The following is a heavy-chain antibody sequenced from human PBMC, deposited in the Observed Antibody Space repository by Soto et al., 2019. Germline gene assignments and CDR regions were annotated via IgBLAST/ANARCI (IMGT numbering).Heavy chain of an antibody. CDR3: ASSGMVRGVTDYYYYMDV. V-gene: IGHV1-3*01. CDR1: GYTFTSYA. J-gene: IGHJ6*03. CDR2: INAGNGNT. Sequence: ASVKVSCKASGYTFTSYAMHWVRQAPGQRLEWMGWINAGNGNTKYSPQFQGRVTITRNTSASTAYMELSSLRSEDTAVYYCASSGMVRGVTDYYYYMDVWGKGTTVTVPS. D-gene: IGHD3-10*01.